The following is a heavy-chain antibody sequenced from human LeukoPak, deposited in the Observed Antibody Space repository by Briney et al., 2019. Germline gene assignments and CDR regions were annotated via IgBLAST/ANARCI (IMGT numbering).Heavy chain of an antibody. J-gene: IGHJ4*02. V-gene: IGHV3-48*04. CDR1: GFTFSSYW. CDR2: ITSTSSTM. CDR3: TRDRFGNYDFDQ. Sequence: GGSLRLSCAASGFTFSSYWMSWVRQAPGKGLEWVSYITSTSSTMYYEDSMKGRFTVSRDNAKNSLFLQMNSLRAEDTAIYYCTRDRFGNYDFDQWGQGTLVTVSS. D-gene: IGHD1-7*01.